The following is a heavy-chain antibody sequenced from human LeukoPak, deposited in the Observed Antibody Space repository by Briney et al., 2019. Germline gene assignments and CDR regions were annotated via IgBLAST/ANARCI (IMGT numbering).Heavy chain of an antibody. CDR2: IWYDGSNK. J-gene: IGHJ3*02. CDR3: ARGSQWLLPTGAFDI. Sequence: PGRSLRLSCAASGFTFSSYGMHWVRQAPGKGLEWVAVIWYDGSNKYYADSVKGRFTISRDNSKNTLYLQMNSLRAEDTAVYYCARGSQWLLPTGAFDIWGQGTMVTVCS. D-gene: IGHD3-22*01. CDR1: GFTFSSYG. V-gene: IGHV3-33*01.